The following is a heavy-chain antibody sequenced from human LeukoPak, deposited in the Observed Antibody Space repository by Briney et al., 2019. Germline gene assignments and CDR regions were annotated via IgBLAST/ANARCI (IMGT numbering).Heavy chain of an antibody. CDR2: ISGSSSYI. CDR1: GFTFSSYS. J-gene: IGHJ4*02. V-gene: IGHV3-21*01. D-gene: IGHD3-10*01. CDR3: ARDEGGEYYYGSGSYNY. Sequence: GGSLRLSCAASGFTFSSYSMNWVRQAPGKGLEWVSSISGSSSYIYYADSVKGRFTISRDNAKNSLYLQMNSLRAEDTAVYYCARDEGGEYYYGSGSYNYWGQGTLVTVSS.